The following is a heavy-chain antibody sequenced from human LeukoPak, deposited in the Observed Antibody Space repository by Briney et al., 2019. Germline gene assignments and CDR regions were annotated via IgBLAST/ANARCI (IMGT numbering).Heavy chain of an antibody. V-gene: IGHV4-39*01. CDR1: GASISSSSYY. CDR2: INCSGST. CDR3: ARSRLQYYFDY. Sequence: SETLSLTCTVSGASISSSSYYWGWNRQPPGKGLEWIGSINCSGSTYYSPSPKSRVTISVDTSKNQFSLKLRSVTAADTAVYYCARSRLQYYFDYWGQGTLVTVSS. J-gene: IGHJ4*02. D-gene: IGHD6-13*01.